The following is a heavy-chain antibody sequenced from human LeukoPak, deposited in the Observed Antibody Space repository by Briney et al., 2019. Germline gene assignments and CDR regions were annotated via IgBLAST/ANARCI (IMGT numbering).Heavy chain of an antibody. CDR2: MSYDGRKE. J-gene: IGHJ6*02. D-gene: IGHD3-10*01. CDR1: GFTFSRYG. Sequence: GGSLRLSCAASGFTFSRYGMYWVRQAPGKGLEWLAVMSYDGRKEYYAESVRGRFIISRDNSENTLYLQMNSLRAEDTAVYYCAREPHGWGDYYNPYYFYGMDVWGQGTTVTVSS. V-gene: IGHV3-30*03. CDR3: AREPHGWGDYYNPYYFYGMDV.